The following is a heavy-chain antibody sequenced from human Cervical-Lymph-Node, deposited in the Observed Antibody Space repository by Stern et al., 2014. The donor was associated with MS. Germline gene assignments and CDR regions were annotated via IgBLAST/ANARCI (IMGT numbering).Heavy chain of an antibody. CDR2: IIPFFGPA. CDR3: ANTFRGVIIRNYYYGMDV. Sequence: QVQLVQSGAEVKKPGSSVKVSCKASGGTFSTYAFSWVRQAPGQGLEWMGGIIPFFGPANYKQKFQGRVTISADESTSTVYMELSSLRSEDTAVYYCANTFRGVIIRNYYYGMDVWGQGTTVTVSS. V-gene: IGHV1-69*01. CDR1: GGTFSTYA. D-gene: IGHD3-10*01. J-gene: IGHJ6*02.